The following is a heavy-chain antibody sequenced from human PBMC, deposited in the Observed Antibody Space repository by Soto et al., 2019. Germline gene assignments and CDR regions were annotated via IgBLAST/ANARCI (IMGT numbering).Heavy chain of an antibody. Sequence: SETLSLTCTVSGGSISSYYWSWIRQTPGKGLEWIGYVYFSGSTNYNHSLKSRVLISIDKYRNQFLLKLNSVTAADTAVYYCTRDLDIGHSGYGQINVWGQGKTVTVSS. V-gene: IGHV4-59*01. D-gene: IGHD5-12*01. CDR3: TRDLDIGHSGYGQINV. CDR2: VYFSGST. J-gene: IGHJ6*02. CDR1: GGSISSYY.